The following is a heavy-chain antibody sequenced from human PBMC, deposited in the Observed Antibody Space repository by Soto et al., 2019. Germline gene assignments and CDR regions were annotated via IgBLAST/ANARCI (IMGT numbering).Heavy chain of an antibody. CDR2: VSSTGST. J-gene: IGHJ5*02. CDR3: ARFSPPRKSYDSNPGWFDP. CDR1: EGTSKGYY. V-gene: IGHV4-59*01. Sequence: PHSLTYTVAEGTSKGYYWTRIRKNTGKGLEWIGYVSSTGSTNYNPSLKSRLTMSLDTSTNEVSLSLTSVTAAYAAVYFCARFSPPRKSYDSNPGWFDPWGQGIMVTVSS. D-gene: IGHD3-22*01.